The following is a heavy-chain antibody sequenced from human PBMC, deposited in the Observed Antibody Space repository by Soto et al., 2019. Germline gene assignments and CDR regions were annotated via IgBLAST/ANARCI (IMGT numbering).Heavy chain of an antibody. CDR3: PKNDLYCSSTNCFVFDY. CDR1: GFIFSNYW. CDR2: IKQDGSEK. J-gene: IGHJ4*02. Sequence: EVQVVESGGGLVQPGGSLRLSCAASGFIFSNYWMSLVRQAPGKGLEWVANIKQDGSEKHYVDSVKGRFTNSRDNADNSLYLQMNSLSAEDTAVYYCPKNDLYCSSTNCFVFDYWGQGTLVTVSS. V-gene: IGHV3-7*01. D-gene: IGHD2-2*01.